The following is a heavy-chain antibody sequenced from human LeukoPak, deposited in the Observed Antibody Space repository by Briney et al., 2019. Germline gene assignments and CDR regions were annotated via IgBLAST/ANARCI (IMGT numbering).Heavy chain of an antibody. CDR2: IYSGGST. J-gene: IGHJ4*02. CDR3: ARADFYYDSSGYYIGY. Sequence: GGSLRLSCAASGFTVSSNYMSWVRQAPGKGLEWVPVIYSGGSTYYADSVKGRFTISRDNSKNTLYLQMNSLRAEDTAVYYCARADFYYDSSGYYIGYWGQGTLVTVSS. CDR1: GFTVSSNY. D-gene: IGHD3-22*01. V-gene: IGHV3-53*01.